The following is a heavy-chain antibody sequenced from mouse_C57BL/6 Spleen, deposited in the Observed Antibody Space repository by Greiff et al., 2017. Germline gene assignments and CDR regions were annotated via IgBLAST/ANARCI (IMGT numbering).Heavy chain of an antibody. CDR2: IDPSDSET. V-gene: IGHV1-52*01. Sequence: VQLQQPGAELVRPGSSVKLSCKASGYTFTSYWMHWVKQRPIQGLEWIGNIDPSDSETHYNQKFKDKATLTVDKSSSTAYMQRSSLTSEDSAVYYCARRGYDYDEGAMDYWGQGTSVTVSS. D-gene: IGHD2-4*01. CDR1: GYTFTSYW. CDR3: ARRGYDYDEGAMDY. J-gene: IGHJ4*01.